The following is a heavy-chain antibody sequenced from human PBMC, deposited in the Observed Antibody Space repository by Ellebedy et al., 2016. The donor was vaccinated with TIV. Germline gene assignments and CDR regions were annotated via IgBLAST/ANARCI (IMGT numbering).Heavy chain of an antibody. J-gene: IGHJ5*02. CDR1: GFTFSDHY. D-gene: IGHD2-15*01. CDR3: ARDRDCSAGTCYSGYP. V-gene: IGHV3-72*01. Sequence: GESLKISCAASGFTFSDHYMDWVRQAPGKGLEWVGFIRSKAYGGTTEYAASGKDRFTISRDDSKNSLYLQMNSLKTEDTAVYYCARDRDCSAGTCYSGYPWGQGTLVTVSS. CDR2: IRSKAYGGTT.